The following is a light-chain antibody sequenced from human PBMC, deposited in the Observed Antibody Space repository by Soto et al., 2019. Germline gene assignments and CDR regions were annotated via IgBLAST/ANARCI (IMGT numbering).Light chain of an antibody. CDR3: QQSYSTPRT. CDR2: AAS. Sequence: DIQMTQSPSSLSASVGDRVTITCRASQSISSYLNWYQQKPGKAPKLLIYAASSLQGGVPSRFSGSVSGTDFTLTISSLQPEDFATYYCQQSYSTPRTFGQGTKVDIK. CDR1: QSISSY. J-gene: IGKJ1*01. V-gene: IGKV1-39*01.